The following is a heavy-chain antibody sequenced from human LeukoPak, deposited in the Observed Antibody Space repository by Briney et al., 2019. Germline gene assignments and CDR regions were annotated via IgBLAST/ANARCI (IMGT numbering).Heavy chain of an antibody. V-gene: IGHV1-8*03. Sequence: ASVKVSCKASGYTFTSYDINWVRQATGQGLEWMGWMNPNSGNTGYAQKFQGRVTITRNTSISTAYMELSSLRSEDTAVYYCARASVLVGDAFDIWGQGTMVTVSS. CDR2: MNPNSGNT. CDR3: ARASVLVGDAFDI. J-gene: IGHJ3*02. D-gene: IGHD3-3*02. CDR1: GYTFTSYD.